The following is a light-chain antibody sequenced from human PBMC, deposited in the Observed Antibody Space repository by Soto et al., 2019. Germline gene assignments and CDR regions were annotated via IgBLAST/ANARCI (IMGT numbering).Light chain of an antibody. V-gene: IGKV3-20*01. CDR2: GAS. J-gene: IGKJ2*01. CDR1: QSVTSSN. Sequence: IVLTQSPGTLSLSPGETVTLSCRASQSVTSSNLSWYPQKPGQAPRLLIYGASYRATGIADKFTGGGSGADFSLTSSRLEPEDFAVYYCQHYGASQYTFGQGTKLEIK. CDR3: QHYGASQYT.